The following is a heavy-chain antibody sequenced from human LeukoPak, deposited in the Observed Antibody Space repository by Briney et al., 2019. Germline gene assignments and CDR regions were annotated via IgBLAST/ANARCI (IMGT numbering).Heavy chain of an antibody. D-gene: IGHD4-17*01. V-gene: IGHV4-4*07. J-gene: IGHJ3*02. CDR3: ASNGDYWDAFDI. CDR2: IYTSGST. CDR1: GGSISSYY. Sequence: SETLSLTCTVSGGSISSYYWSWIRQPAGKGLEWIGRIYTSGSTNYNPSLKSRVTMSVDTSKNRFSLKLSSVTAADTAVYYCASNGDYWDAFDIWGQGTMVTVSS.